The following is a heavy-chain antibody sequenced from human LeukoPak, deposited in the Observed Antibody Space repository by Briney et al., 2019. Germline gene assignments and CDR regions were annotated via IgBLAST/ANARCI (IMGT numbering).Heavy chain of an antibody. D-gene: IGHD6-19*01. CDR2: IYYSGST. CDR3: ARSRCFVSGWVDYFDY. Sequence: SETLSLTCTVSGGSISSSSYYWGWIRQPPGKGLDWIGSIYYSGSTYYNPSLKSRVTISVDTSKDQFSLKLSSVTAADTAVYYCARSRCFVSGWVDYFDYWGQGTLVTVSS. V-gene: IGHV4-39*01. CDR1: GGSISSSSYY. J-gene: IGHJ4*02.